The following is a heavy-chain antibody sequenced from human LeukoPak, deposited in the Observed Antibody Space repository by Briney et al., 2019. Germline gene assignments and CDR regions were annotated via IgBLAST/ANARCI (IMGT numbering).Heavy chain of an antibody. V-gene: IGHV3-30*02. J-gene: IGHJ4*02. Sequence: GGSLRLSCAASGFTFSSYGMHWVRQAPGKGLEWVAFIRYDGSNKYYADSVKGRFTISRDNSKNTLYLQMNSLRAEDTAVYYCAKDGKYQLLYPPGLDYWGQGTLVTVSS. CDR3: AKDGKYQLLYPPGLDY. CDR2: IRYDGSNK. D-gene: IGHD2-2*02. CDR1: GFTFSSYG.